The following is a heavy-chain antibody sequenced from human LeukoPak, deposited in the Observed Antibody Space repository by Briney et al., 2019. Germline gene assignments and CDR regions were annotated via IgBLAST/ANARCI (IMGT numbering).Heavy chain of an antibody. CDR3: AEDLGSYYDY. CDR2: IDEDGDER. CDR1: EFIFFKYW. Sequence: GGSLRLSCVGFEFIFFKYWMTWVRQVPGKGLEWVANIDEDGDERYYLDSVKGRFTISRDNSKNTLYLQMNSLRAEDTAVYYCAEDLGSYYDYWGQGTLVTVSS. D-gene: IGHD1-26*01. J-gene: IGHJ4*02. V-gene: IGHV3-7*01.